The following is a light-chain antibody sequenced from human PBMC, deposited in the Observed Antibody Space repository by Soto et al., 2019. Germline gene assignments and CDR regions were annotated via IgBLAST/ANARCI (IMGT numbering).Light chain of an antibody. CDR1: SSDVGGYNY. Sequence: QSALTQPASVSGSPGQSITISCTGTSSDVGGYNYVSWYQQHPGRAPKLIIYDVTNRPSGISNCFSGSKSGNTASLTISGLQTEDEADYYCISFTSRHIYVFGTGTKLTVL. CDR3: ISFTSRHIYV. J-gene: IGLJ1*01. CDR2: DVT. V-gene: IGLV2-14*03.